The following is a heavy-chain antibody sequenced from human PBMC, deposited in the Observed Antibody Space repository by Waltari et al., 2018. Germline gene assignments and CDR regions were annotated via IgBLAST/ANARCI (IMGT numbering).Heavy chain of an antibody. CDR3: ATSSFVAVLDS. CDR2: IHRTGSS. CDR1: RGSPSNINF. J-gene: IGHJ4*02. D-gene: IGHD6-19*01. V-gene: IGHV4-4*02. Sequence: QVQLQESGPRLVKPSGTLSLTCGVSRGSPSNINFWNCIRQAPGEGLEWLGEIHRTGSSNYTPSLKSRLTMSVDKSNSQVSMKLKSVTAADTAVYYCATSSFVAVLDSWGQGTLVTVSS.